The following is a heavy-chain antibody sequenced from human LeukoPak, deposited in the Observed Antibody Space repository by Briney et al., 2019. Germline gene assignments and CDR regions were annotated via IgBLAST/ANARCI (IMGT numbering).Heavy chain of an antibody. V-gene: IGHV1-69*06. J-gene: IGHJ4*02. Sequence: ASVKVSCKASGYTFTGYYMHWVRQAPGQGLEWMGGIIPIFGTANYAQKFQGRVTITADKSTSTAYMELSSLRSEDTAVYYCASSKRVVNHYFDYWGQGTLVTVSS. D-gene: IGHD3-22*01. CDR1: GYTFTGYY. CDR2: IIPIFGTA. CDR3: ASSKRVVNHYFDY.